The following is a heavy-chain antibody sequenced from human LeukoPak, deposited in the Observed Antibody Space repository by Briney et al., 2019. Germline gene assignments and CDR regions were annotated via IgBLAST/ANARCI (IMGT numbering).Heavy chain of an antibody. D-gene: IGHD4-17*01. CDR1: GFTFSSYW. J-gene: IGHJ5*02. CDR2: IKQDGSEK. V-gene: IGHV3-7*03. CDR3: ARDSRYGDYVGWFDP. Sequence: GGSLRLSCAASGFTFSSYWMSWVRQAPGKGLEWVANIKQDGSEKYYVDSVKGRFTISRDNAKNSLYLQMNSLRAEDTAVYYCARDSRYGDYVGWFDPWGQGTLVTVSS.